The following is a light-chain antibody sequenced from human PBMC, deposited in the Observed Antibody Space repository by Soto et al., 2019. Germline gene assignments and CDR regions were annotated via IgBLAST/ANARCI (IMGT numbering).Light chain of an antibody. CDR2: DAS. CDR1: ESIRTW. V-gene: IGKV1-5*01. J-gene: IGKJ1*01. CDR3: QQYHNYPRT. Sequence: DIQMTQSPSTLSASIGDRVTITCRASESIRTWLAWYQHKPGKAPKFLIYDASSLESGVTSRFSGSGSGTEFTLTISNLQPDDFATYFCQQYHNYPRTFGQGTTVEIK.